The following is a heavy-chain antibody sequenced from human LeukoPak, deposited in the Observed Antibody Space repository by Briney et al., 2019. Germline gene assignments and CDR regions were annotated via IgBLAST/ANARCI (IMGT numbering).Heavy chain of an antibody. CDR2: IYYSGST. Sequence: SETLSLTCTVSGGSISSSSYYWGWIRQPPGKGLEWIGSIYYSGSTYYNPSLKSRVTISVDTSQNHFSLKLSSVTAADTAVYYCASLSGDFWSGYYYYYYYMDVWGKGTTVTVSS. V-gene: IGHV4-39*01. D-gene: IGHD3-3*01. CDR3: ASLSGDFWSGYYYYYYYMDV. J-gene: IGHJ6*03. CDR1: GGSISSSSYY.